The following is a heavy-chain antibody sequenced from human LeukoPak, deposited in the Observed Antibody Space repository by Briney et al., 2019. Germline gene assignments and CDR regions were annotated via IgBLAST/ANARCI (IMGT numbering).Heavy chain of an antibody. J-gene: IGHJ4*02. D-gene: IGHD3-10*01. CDR2: IYHSGST. V-gene: IGHV4-4*02. CDR1: GGSISSSNW. CDR3: ARELNERITMVRGVTL. Sequence: SETLSLTCAVSGGSISSSNWWSWVRQPPGKGLEWIGEIYHSGSTNYNPSLKSRVTISVDTSKNQFSLKLSSVTAADTAVYYCARELNERITMVRGVTLWGQGTLVTVSS.